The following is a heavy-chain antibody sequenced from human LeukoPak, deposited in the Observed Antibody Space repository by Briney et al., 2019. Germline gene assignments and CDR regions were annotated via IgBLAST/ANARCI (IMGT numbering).Heavy chain of an antibody. CDR3: ARVFGRDYGDFRFDY. Sequence: PSETLSLTCTVSGGSISSYYWSWIRQPPGKGLEWIGYIYYSGSTNYNPSLKSRVTISVGTSKNQFSLKLSSVTAADTAVYYCARVFGRDYGDFRFDYWGQGTLVTVSS. V-gene: IGHV4-59*01. J-gene: IGHJ4*02. D-gene: IGHD4-17*01. CDR1: GGSISSYY. CDR2: IYYSGST.